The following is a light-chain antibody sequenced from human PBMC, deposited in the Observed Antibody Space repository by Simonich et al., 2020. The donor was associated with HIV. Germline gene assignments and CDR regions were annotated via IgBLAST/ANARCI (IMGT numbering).Light chain of an antibody. J-gene: IGKJ4*01. Sequence: DIQMTQYPSTLSASVGDRVTITCRASQSISDWLAWYQQKPGKAPKVLIYKASTLESGVPSRFSGSGSGTEFTLTISSLQPDDFATYYCQQYNGYSLTFGGGTKVEIK. CDR3: QQYNGYSLT. V-gene: IGKV1-5*03. CDR2: KAS. CDR1: QSISDW.